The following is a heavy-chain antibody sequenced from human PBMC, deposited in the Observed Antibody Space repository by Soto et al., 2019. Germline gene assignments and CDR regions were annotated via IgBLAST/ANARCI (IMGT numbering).Heavy chain of an antibody. J-gene: IGHJ3*02. D-gene: IGHD6-13*01. CDR2: IKSKTDGGTT. CDR3: TSRRYSSSSKDAFDI. V-gene: IGHV3-15*01. Sequence: GGSLRLSCAASGFTFSNAWMSWVRQAPGKGLEWVGRIKSKTDGGTTDYAAPVKGRFTISRDDSKNTLYLQMNSLKTEDTAVYYCTSRRYSSSSKDAFDIWGQGTMVTVS. CDR1: GFTFSNAW.